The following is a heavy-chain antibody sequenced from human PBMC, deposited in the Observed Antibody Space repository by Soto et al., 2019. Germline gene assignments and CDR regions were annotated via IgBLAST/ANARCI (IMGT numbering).Heavy chain of an antibody. D-gene: IGHD1-1*01. CDR1: GFTFSSFW. CDR2: IKQDGSEK. V-gene: IGHV3-7*03. J-gene: IGHJ4*02. CDR3: AKEGLAWRALFN. Sequence: ELHLVESGGGLVQPGGSLRLSCAVSGFTFSSFWMTWVRQIPGKGLEWVANIKQDGSEKYYVDSVKGRFTISRDNAKNSLYLEMDSLRGEDTAVYYCAKEGLAWRALFNWGQGTLVIVSS.